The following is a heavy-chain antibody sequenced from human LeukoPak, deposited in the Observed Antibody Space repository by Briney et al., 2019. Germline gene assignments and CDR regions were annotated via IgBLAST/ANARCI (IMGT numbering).Heavy chain of an antibody. CDR2: ITSSSSYI. CDR1: VFTFSSYS. Sequence: GGSLRLSCAASVFTFSSYSMNWVRQAPGKGLEWVSSITSSSSYIYYADSVKGRSTISRDNAKNSLYLQMNSLRAEDTAVYYCARRVIIGDAFDIWGQGTMVTVSS. CDR3: ARRVIIGDAFDI. V-gene: IGHV3-21*01. D-gene: IGHD3-3*01. J-gene: IGHJ3*02.